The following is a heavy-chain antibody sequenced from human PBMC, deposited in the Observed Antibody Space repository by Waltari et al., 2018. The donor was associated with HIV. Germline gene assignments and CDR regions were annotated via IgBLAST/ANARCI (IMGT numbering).Heavy chain of an antibody. CDR2: ISSSSSYI. J-gene: IGHJ6*02. CDR3: ARWVVTRGYFFYYGMDV. V-gene: IGHV3-21*01. Sequence: EVQLVESGGGLVKPGGSLRLSCAASGFTFSSYSMNWVRQAPGKGLEWVSSISSSSSYIYYADSVKGRFTISRDNAKNSLYLQMNSLRAEDTAVYYCARWVVTRGYFFYYGMDVWGQGTTVTVSS. D-gene: IGHD5-18*01. CDR1: GFTFSSYS.